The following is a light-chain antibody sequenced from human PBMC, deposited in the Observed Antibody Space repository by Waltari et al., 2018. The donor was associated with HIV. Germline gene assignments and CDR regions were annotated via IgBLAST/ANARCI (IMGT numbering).Light chain of an antibody. Sequence: GQRVTISCTGSSSNIGAGYDIHWYQQLPGTAPKLLIYGSGNRPSGVPDRFSGSKSGTSASLAITGLQAEDEADYYCQSYDSSLTGSVFGGGTKLTVL. CDR3: QSYDSSLTGSV. J-gene: IGLJ2*01. CDR2: GSG. V-gene: IGLV1-40*01. CDR1: SSNIGAGYD.